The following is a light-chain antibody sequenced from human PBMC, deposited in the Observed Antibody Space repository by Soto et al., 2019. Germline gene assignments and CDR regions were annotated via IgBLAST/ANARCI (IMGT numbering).Light chain of an antibody. CDR3: QQHNSYPLT. CDR2: VTY. V-gene: IGKV1-9*01. Sequence: IQLTQSPSSLSASVGDRVTITCRASQGLSSYLAWYQQKPGKAPELLIYVTYTLQSGVPSRFSGSGSGTDFTLTISSLQPEDFATYYCQQHNSYPLTFGGGTKVEIK. J-gene: IGKJ4*01. CDR1: QGLSSY.